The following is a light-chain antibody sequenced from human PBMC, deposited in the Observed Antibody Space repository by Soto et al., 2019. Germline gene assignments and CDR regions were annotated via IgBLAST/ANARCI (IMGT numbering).Light chain of an antibody. CDR3: QQYYTTPRT. Sequence: DIVMTQSPDSLAVSLGERATINCKSSQTLFDSSNNKDYLSWYQQKPGQPPKLLLYWASTRELGVPDRLSGSGSGTDFSLTTSSLQAEDRAVYFCQQYYTTPRTFGHGTKVEV. CDR2: WAS. CDR1: QTLFDSSNNKDY. J-gene: IGKJ1*01. V-gene: IGKV4-1*01.